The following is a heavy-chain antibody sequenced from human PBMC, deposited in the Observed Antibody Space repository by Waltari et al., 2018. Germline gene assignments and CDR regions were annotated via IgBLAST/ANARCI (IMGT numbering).Heavy chain of an antibody. J-gene: IGHJ6*03. Sequence: QVQLQESGPGLVKPSETLSLTCTVSGGSISSYYWSWIRQPAGKGLEGIGRIYTSGSTNYNPSLKSRVTMSVDTSKNQFSLKLSSVTAADTAVYYCARGGGLGYCSGGSCYSRYYYYMDVWGKGTTVTISS. D-gene: IGHD2-15*01. CDR1: GGSISSYY. CDR3: ARGGGLGYCSGGSCYSRYYYYMDV. V-gene: IGHV4-4*07. CDR2: IYTSGST.